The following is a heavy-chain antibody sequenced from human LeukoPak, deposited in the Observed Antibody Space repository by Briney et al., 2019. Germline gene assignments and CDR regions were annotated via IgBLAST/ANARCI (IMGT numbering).Heavy chain of an antibody. J-gene: IGHJ4*02. CDR1: GGSISSYY. CDR2: IYASGST. CDR3: ARDSSPYFLYYFDY. Sequence: SETLSLTCTVSGGSISSYYWNWIRLPAGKGLEWIGRIYASGSTNYNPSLKSRVTMSLDTSKNQFSLRLSSVTAADTAVYYCARDSSPYFLYYFDYWGQGTLVTVSS. D-gene: IGHD3-22*01. V-gene: IGHV4-4*07.